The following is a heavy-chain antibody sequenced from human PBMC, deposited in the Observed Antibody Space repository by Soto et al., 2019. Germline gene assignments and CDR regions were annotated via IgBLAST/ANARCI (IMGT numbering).Heavy chain of an antibody. J-gene: IGHJ1*01. CDR2: TYYRSKWYN. D-gene: IGHD1-26*01. V-gene: IGHV6-1*01. CDR3: AGDPSDLWEPDQNFQH. Sequence: SQTLSLTCAISGDSVSSNSAAWNWIRQSPSRGLEWLGRTYYRSKWYNDYALSVKSRITINPDTSKNQFSLQLKSVTPEDTAVYYCAGDPSDLWEPDQNFQHWGQGTLVTAPQ. CDR1: GDSVSSNSAA.